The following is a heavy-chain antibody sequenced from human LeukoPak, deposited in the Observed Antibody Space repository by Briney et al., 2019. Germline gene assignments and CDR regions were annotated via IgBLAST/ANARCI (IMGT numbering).Heavy chain of an antibody. CDR3: AKSAYYDASGYYREYYFDY. Sequence: GGSLRLSCAASGFTFSSYAMSWVRQAPGKGLEWVSAISGSGGSTYYADSVKGRFTISRDKTKNTLYLQMNSLRAEDTAVYYCAKSAYYDASGYYREYYFDYWGQGTLVTVSS. V-gene: IGHV3-23*01. CDR2: ISGSGGST. D-gene: IGHD3-22*01. J-gene: IGHJ4*02. CDR1: GFTFSSYA.